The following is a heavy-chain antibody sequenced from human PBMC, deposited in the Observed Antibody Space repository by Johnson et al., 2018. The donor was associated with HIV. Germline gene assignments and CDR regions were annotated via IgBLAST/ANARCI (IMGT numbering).Heavy chain of an antibody. CDR1: GFTFDDYG. CDR2: INWNGGST. CDR3: AKDERAGQWLVLAFDI. D-gene: IGHD6-19*01. V-gene: IGHV3-20*04. Sequence: MLLVESGGNVVRPGGSLRLSCTASGFTFDDYGMSWVRQVPGKGLEWVSGINWNGGSTGYADSVKGRFTISRDNAKNSLYLQMNSLRAEDTAVYYCAKDERAGQWLVLAFDIWGQGTMVTVSS. J-gene: IGHJ3*02.